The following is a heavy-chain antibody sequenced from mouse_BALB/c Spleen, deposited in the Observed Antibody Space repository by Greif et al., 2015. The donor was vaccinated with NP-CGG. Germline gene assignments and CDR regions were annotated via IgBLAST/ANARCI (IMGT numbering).Heavy chain of an antibody. V-gene: IGHV1-37*01. D-gene: IGHD2-1*01. Sequence: EVKVVDSGPELVKPGASVKISCKASGYSFTGYFMNWVKQSHGKSLEWIGRINPYNGDTFYNQKFKGKATLTVDKSSSTAHMELLSLTSEDSAVYYCGRSDGNYAYFDYWGQGTTLTVSS. CDR1: GYSFTGYF. J-gene: IGHJ2*01. CDR2: INPYNGDT. CDR3: GRSDGNYAYFDY.